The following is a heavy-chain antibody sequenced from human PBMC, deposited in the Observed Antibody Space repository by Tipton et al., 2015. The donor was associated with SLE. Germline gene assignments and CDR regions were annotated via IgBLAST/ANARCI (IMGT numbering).Heavy chain of an antibody. CDR3: ARRGYSSSGGFDY. CDR2: IYYSGST. D-gene: IGHD6-13*01. CDR1: GGSIRSSSYY. J-gene: IGHJ4*02. V-gene: IGHV4-39*01. Sequence: TLSLTCTVSGGSIRSSSYYGGWIRQPPGKGLEWIGSIYYSGSTYYNPSLKSRVTISVDTSKNQFSLKLSSVTVADTAVYYCARRGYSSSGGFDYWGQGTLVTVSS.